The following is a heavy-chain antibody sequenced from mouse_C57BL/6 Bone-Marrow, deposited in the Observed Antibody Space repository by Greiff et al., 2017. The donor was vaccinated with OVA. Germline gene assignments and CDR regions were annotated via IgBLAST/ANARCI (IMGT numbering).Heavy chain of an antibody. CDR3: AREDYGSSRDY. J-gene: IGHJ4*01. CDR2: ISDGGSYT. V-gene: IGHV5-4*01. D-gene: IGHD1-1*01. Sequence: EVQRVESGGGLVKPGGSLKLSCAASGFTFSSYAMSWVRQTPEKRLEWVATISDGGSYTYYPDNVKGRFTISRDNATNNLYLQMSHLKSEDTAMYYCAREDYGSSRDYWGQGTSVTVSS. CDR1: GFTFSSYA.